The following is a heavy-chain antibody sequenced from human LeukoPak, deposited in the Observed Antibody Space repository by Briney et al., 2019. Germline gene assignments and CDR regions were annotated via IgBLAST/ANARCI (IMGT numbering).Heavy chain of an antibody. D-gene: IGHD2-15*01. CDR2: ISAYNGNT. CDR3: ARDPDLGYCSGGSCRLDFDY. V-gene: IGHV1-18*01. J-gene: IGHJ4*02. CDR1: GYTFTSHG. Sequence: ASVKVSCKASGYTFTSHGISWVRQAPGQGLEWMGWISAYNGNTNYAQKLQGRVTMTTDTSTSTAYMELRSLRSDDTAVYYCARDPDLGYCSGGSCRLDFDYWGQGALVTVSS.